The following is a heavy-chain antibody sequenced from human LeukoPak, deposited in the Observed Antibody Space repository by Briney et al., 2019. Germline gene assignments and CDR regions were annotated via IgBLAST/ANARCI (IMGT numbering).Heavy chain of an antibody. CDR2: ISYDGSNK. CDR3: AREWAYGDFDY. Sequence: PGRCLRLSCAASGFTFSSYAIHWVRQAPGKGLEWVAVISYDGSNKYYADSVKGRFTISRDNSRNTLYLRMNSLRVEDTAVYYCAREWAYGDFDYWGQGTLVTVSS. V-gene: IGHV3-30-3*01. J-gene: IGHJ4*02. CDR1: GFTFSSYA. D-gene: IGHD4-17*01.